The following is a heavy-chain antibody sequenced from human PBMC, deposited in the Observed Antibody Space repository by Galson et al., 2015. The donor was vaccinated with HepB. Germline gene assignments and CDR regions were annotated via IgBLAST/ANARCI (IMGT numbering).Heavy chain of an antibody. CDR1: GGSISSSSYY. Sequence: LSLTCTVSGGSISSSSYYWGWIRQPPGKGLEWIGSIYYSGSTYYNPSLKSRVTILVDTSKNQFSLKLSSVTAADTAVYYCARDYGSGKGTTPGVTDYGMDVWGQGTTVTVSS. J-gene: IGHJ6*02. V-gene: IGHV4-39*07. CDR3: ARDYGSGKGTTPGVTDYGMDV. D-gene: IGHD3-10*01. CDR2: IYYSGST.